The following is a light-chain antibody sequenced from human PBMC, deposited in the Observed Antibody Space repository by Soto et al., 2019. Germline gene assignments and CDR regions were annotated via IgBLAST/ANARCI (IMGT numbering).Light chain of an antibody. V-gene: IGKV1-5*03. J-gene: IGKJ1*01. Sequence: DVQMTQSPSTLSASVGDRVTITCRASQSIDIWLAWYQQKPGKAPNLLIYKASTVETGVPSRFTGCGSGTEFTLTISSLQHDDFATYYCQQYNTFSTFGQGTKVEMK. CDR2: KAS. CDR1: QSIDIW. CDR3: QQYNTFST.